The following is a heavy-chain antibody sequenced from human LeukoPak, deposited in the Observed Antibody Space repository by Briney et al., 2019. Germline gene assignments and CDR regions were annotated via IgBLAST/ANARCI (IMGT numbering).Heavy chain of an antibody. J-gene: IGHJ5*02. CDR2: IYYSGST. V-gene: IGHV4-39*01. Sequence: SETLSLTCTVPGGSISSRSYYWGWIRQPPGKGLEWIGSIYYSGSTYCNPSLKSRVTIFVDTSKNQFSLKLRSVTAADTAVYYCANRWRGFLDPWGQGTLVTVSS. D-gene: IGHD2-15*01. CDR3: ANRWRGFLDP. CDR1: GGSISSRSYY.